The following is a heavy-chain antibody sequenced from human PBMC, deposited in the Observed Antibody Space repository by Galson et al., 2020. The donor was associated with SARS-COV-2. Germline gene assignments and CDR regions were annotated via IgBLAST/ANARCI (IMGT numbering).Heavy chain of an antibody. J-gene: IGHJ4*02. CDR1: GFIFSDYF. CDR3: IKDDWYSYDY. CDR2: IRNKGRSYST. Sequence: GESLKISCTASGFIFSDYFIDWVRQAPGKGPEWGGRIRNKGRSYSTNYAASVRGRFTLSRADSRNSVFLQLNSLRTEDTAVYYCIKDDWYSYDYWGQGTLVTVSS. V-gene: IGHV3-72*01. D-gene: IGHD3-9*01.